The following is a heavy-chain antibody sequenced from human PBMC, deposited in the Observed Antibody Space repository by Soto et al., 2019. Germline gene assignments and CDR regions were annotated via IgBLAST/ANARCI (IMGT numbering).Heavy chain of an antibody. V-gene: IGHV3-23*01. D-gene: IGHD3-22*01. CDR3: ARYDSSGYYWPYYYYGMDV. CDR1: GVTFSSYA. J-gene: IGHJ6*02. Sequence: GGSLRLSCVASGVTFSSYAMSWVRQAPGKGLEWVSAVSKSGLDTNYADFVKGRFTISRDNSKNTLYLQMNSLRAEDTAVYYCARYDSSGYYWPYYYYGMDVWGQGTTVTVSS. CDR2: VSKSGLDT.